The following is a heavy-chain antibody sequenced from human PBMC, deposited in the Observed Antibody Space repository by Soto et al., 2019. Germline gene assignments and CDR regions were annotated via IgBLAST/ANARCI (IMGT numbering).Heavy chain of an antibody. V-gene: IGHV1-69*02. CDR3: AFRMVGPYYIDY. CDR2: IIPILGIA. Sequence: SVKVSCKASGGTFSSYTISWVRQAPGQGLEWMGRIIPILGIANYAQKFQGRVTITADKSTSTAYMELSSLRSEDTAVYYCAFRMVGPYYIDYWGQATLVSVSS. CDR1: GGTFSSYT. D-gene: IGHD2-8*01. J-gene: IGHJ4*02.